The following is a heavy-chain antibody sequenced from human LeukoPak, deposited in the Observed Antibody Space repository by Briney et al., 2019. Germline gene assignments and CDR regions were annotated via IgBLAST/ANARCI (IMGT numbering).Heavy chain of an antibody. V-gene: IGHV3-11*04. CDR2: ISSSGTPK. D-gene: IGHD5-18*01. Sequence: KPGGSLRLSCGASGFIFSDYYMSWIRQAPGKGLEWISYISSSGTPKYYADSVKGRFTISRDNAKKSLFLQMNSLRAEDTAVYYCARRATTERGHSYGLDYWGQGTLVTVSS. CDR3: ARRATTERGHSYGLDY. CDR1: GFIFSDYY. J-gene: IGHJ4*02.